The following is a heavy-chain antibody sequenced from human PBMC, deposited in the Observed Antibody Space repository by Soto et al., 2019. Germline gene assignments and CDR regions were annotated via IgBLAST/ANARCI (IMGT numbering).Heavy chain of an antibody. Sequence: ASVKVSCKASGYTFTTYDTHWVRQATGQGLEWMGWMNTNSGDMGYAQKFRGRITMTRNTSIGTAYMELSSLRSDDTAVFYCARYNYGMDVWGQGTPVTVSS. V-gene: IGHV1-8*01. CDR2: MNTNSGDM. CDR1: GYTFTTYD. J-gene: IGHJ6*02. CDR3: ARYNYGMDV.